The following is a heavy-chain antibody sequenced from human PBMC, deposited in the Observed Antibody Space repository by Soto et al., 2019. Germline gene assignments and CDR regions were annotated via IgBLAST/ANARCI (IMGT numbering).Heavy chain of an antibody. V-gene: IGHV4-39*01. J-gene: IGHJ5*02. D-gene: IGHD2-2*01. CDR1: GGSISSSSYY. CDR2: IYYSGST. Sequence: PSETLSLTCTVSGGSISSSSYYWGWIRQPPGKGLEWIGSIYYSGSTYYNPSLKSRVTISVDTSKNQFSLKLSSVTAADTAVYYCERHWSDIVVVPSGWFDPWGQGTLVTVSS. CDR3: ERHWSDIVVVPSGWFDP.